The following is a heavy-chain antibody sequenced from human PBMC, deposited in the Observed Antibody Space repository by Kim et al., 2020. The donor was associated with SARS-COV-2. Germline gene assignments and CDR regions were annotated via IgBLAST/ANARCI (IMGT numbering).Heavy chain of an antibody. CDR2: ISYDGSNK. CDR3: ARALQLWHAYGMDV. D-gene: IGHD5-18*01. CDR1: GFTFSSYA. V-gene: IGHV3-30-3*01. J-gene: IGHJ6*02. Sequence: GGSLRLSCAASGFTFSSYAMHWVRQAPGKGLEWVAVISYDGSNKYYADSVKGRFTISRDNSKNTLYLQMNSLRAEDTAVYYCARALQLWHAYGMDVWGQGTTVTVSS.